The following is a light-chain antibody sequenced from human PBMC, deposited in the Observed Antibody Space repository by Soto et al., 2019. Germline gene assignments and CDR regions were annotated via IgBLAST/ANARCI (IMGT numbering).Light chain of an antibody. Sequence: DIQMTQSPSTLSASVGDRVTITCRASQSISSWLAWYQQKPGKAPKLLIYKASSLESGVPSRFSGSGSVTEFNLTISSLQPDDFATYYCHQYNSYPFTFGPGTKVDIK. CDR3: HQYNSYPFT. CDR1: QSISSW. J-gene: IGKJ3*01. V-gene: IGKV1-5*03. CDR2: KAS.